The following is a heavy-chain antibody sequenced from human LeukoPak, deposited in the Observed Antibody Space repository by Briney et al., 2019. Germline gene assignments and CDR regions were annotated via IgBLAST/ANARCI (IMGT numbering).Heavy chain of an antibody. CDR3: ATIDY. V-gene: IGHV3-66*01. CDR2: ISTSSQT. Sequence: GGSLRLSCAASGLTVSSDHMSWVRQAPGKGLEWVSVISTSSQTFYADSVRGRFTISRDISRNVLNLQMNSLRVEDTAVYYCATIDYWGQGTLVTVSS. J-gene: IGHJ4*02. CDR1: GLTVSSDH.